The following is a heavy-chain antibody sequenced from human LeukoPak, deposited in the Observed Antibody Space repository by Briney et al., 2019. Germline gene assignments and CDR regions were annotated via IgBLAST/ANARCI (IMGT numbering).Heavy chain of an antibody. CDR2: LYIGRDT. Sequence: SETLSLTCTVSDVTITNYYRTWIRQPAGKGLEWIGRLYIGRDTHYNPSLRSRVTMSADTSNSQFSLRLTSVTAADTATYYCARESRVVLGDGYHLDSWGPGTLITVSS. V-gene: IGHV4-4*07. CDR1: DVTITNYY. D-gene: IGHD2-15*01. CDR3: ARESRVVLGDGYHLDS. J-gene: IGHJ4*02.